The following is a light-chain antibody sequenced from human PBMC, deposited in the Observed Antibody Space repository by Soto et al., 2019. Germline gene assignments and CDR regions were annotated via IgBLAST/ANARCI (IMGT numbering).Light chain of an antibody. V-gene: IGLV1-40*01. CDR3: QSYDSSLSVVV. CDR2: GDT. CDR1: SSNIGAGYD. Sequence: QAVVTQPPSVSGAPGQRVIISCTGSSSNIGAGYDVKWYQQLPGTAPKLLIYGDTNRPSGVPDRFSGSKSGTSASLAITGLQTEDEADYYCQSYDSSLSVVVFGGGTQLTVL. J-gene: IGLJ2*01.